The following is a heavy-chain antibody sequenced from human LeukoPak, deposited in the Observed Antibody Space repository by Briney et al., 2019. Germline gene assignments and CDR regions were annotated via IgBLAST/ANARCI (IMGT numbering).Heavy chain of an antibody. V-gene: IGHV1-18*01. J-gene: IGHJ4*02. D-gene: IGHD3-16*02. CDR2: ISAYNGNT. Sequence: GASVKVSCKASGYTFSSYGISWVRQAPGQGLEWMGWISAYNGNTNYAQKLQGRVTMTTDTSTSTAYMELRSLRSDDTAVHYCARDSLGDYVWGSYRHDFDYWGQGTLVTVSS. CDR3: ARDSLGDYVWGSYRHDFDY. CDR1: GYTFSSYG.